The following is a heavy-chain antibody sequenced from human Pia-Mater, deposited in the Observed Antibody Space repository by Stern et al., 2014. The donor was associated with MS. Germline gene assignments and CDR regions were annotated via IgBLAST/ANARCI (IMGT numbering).Heavy chain of an antibody. D-gene: IGHD3-9*01. V-gene: IGHV1-69*01. CDR2: ILPIFGTA. Sequence: QLQLQESGAEVKKPGSSVKVSCKASGGTFNVYAINWLRQAPGQGLEWMGGILPIFGTANSAQKFQGRVTITADESTRTSSMQLSSLRYDDTAVYYCARDGRHTDNYGLDVWGQGTTVTVSS. CDR1: GGTFNVYA. J-gene: IGHJ6*02. CDR3: ARDGRHTDNYGLDV.